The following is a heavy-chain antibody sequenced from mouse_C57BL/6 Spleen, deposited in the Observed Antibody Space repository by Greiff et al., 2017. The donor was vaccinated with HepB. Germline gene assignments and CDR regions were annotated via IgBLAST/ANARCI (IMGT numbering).Heavy chain of an antibody. CDR3: TTDYDGASAWLDY. D-gene: IGHD2-4*01. CDR2: IDPEDGDT. V-gene: IGHV14-1*01. CDR1: GFNIKDYY. J-gene: IGHJ3*01. Sequence: EVQLQQSGAELVRPGASVKLSCTASGFNIKDYYMHWVKQRPEQGLEWIVRIDPEDGDTESAPQFQGKATMTADTSSNTAYLQRSSLTSEDTAVYYCTTDYDGASAWLDYWGQGTLVTVSA.